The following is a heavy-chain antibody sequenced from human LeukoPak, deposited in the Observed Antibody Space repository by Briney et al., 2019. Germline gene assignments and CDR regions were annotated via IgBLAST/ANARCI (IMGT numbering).Heavy chain of an antibody. Sequence: GGSLRLSCTASEFTFSSYWMHWVRQPPGKGLVWVSRINSDGSSTSYADAVKGRFTISRDNAKNTPYLRMNSLRAEDTAVYYCARGGLTGTTIPYFDYWGQGTLVTVSS. CDR2: INSDGSST. V-gene: IGHV3-74*01. J-gene: IGHJ4*02. CDR3: ARGGLTGTTIPYFDY. D-gene: IGHD1-7*01. CDR1: EFTFSSYW.